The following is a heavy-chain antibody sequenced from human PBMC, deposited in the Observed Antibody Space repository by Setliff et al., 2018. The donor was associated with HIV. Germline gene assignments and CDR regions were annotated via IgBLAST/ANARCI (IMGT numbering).Heavy chain of an antibody. J-gene: IGHJ4*02. CDR3: AHRQTGYGDYEYYFDY. CDR1: GFSLSTNGVA. CDR2: IYWNDDK. V-gene: IGHV2-5*01. D-gene: IGHD4-17*01. Sequence: SGPTLVNPTQTLTLTCTFSGFSLSTNGVAVGWIRQPPGKALEWLALIYWNDDKRYRPSLESRLTITKDTSKNQVVLTMTNMDPVDTATYYCAHRQTGYGDYEYYFDYWGQGTLVTVSS.